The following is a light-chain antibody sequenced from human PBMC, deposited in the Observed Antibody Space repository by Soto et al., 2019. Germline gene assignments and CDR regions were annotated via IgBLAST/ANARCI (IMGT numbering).Light chain of an antibody. J-gene: IGKJ1*01. V-gene: IGKV3-15*01. CDR1: QSVSSN. CDR2: DAS. Sequence: VMTQSPATLSVSPGERDTLSCRASQSVSSNLAWYQQKPGQAPRLLIYDASTRATGIPARFSGSGSGTEFTLSISSLQSEDFAVYYCQQYYKWPPWTFGQGAKVDIK. CDR3: QQYYKWPPWT.